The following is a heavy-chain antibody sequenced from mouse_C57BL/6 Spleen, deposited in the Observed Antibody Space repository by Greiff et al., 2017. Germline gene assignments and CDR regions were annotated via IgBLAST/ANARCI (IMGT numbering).Heavy chain of an antibody. D-gene: IGHD2-2*01. CDR2: ISDGGSYT. CDR1: GFTFSSYA. Sequence: EVHLVESGGGLVKPGGSLKLSCAASGFTFSSYAMSWVRQTPEKRLEWVATISDGGSYTYYPDNVKGRFTISRDNAKNNLYLQMSHLKSEDTAMYYCAREGLQRYFDVWGTGTTVTVSS. J-gene: IGHJ1*03. CDR3: AREGLQRYFDV. V-gene: IGHV5-4*01.